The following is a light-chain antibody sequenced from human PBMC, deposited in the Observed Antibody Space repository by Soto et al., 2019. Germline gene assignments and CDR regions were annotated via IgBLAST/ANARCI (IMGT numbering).Light chain of an antibody. CDR1: SSNIGNNY. V-gene: IGLV1-51*01. Sequence: QSVLTQPPSVSAAPGQTVTISCSGSSSNIGNNYVSWYQQLPGTAPKLLIYDNNQRPSGIPDRFSGSKSGTSATLGIIGLQTGDEADYYCGTWDSSLSAVLFGGGTQLTVL. J-gene: IGLJ3*02. CDR3: GTWDSSLSAVL. CDR2: DNN.